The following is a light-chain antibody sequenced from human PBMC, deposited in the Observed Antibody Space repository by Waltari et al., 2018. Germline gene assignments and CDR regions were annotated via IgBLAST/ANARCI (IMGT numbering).Light chain of an antibody. CDR3: SSYTSSSTPSVV. CDR1: NSDVGGYNH. Sequence: QSALTPPASVSGSPGQSITISCPGNNSDVGGYNHVSWYQQPPGKAPKLMIYEVSNRPSGVSNRFSGSKSGNTASLTISGLQAEDEADYYCSSYTSSSTPSVVFGGGTKLTVL. CDR2: EVS. V-gene: IGLV2-14*01. J-gene: IGLJ2*01.